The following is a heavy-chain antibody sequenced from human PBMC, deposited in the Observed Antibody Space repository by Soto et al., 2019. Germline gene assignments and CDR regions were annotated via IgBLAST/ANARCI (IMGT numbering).Heavy chain of an antibody. V-gene: IGHV4-34*01. D-gene: IGHD6-19*01. J-gene: IGHJ4*02. CDR1: GGSFSGYY. Sequence: LSETLSLTCAVYGGSFSGYYSSWIRQPPGKGLEWIGEINHSGSTNYNPSLKSRVTISVDTSKNQFSLKLSSVTAADTAVYYCARGRRIAVAGTPPSFDYWGQGTLVTVSS. CDR2: INHSGST. CDR3: ARGRRIAVAGTPPSFDY.